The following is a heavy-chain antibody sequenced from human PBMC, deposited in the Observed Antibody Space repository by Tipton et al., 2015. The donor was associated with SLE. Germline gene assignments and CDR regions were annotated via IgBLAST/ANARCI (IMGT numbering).Heavy chain of an antibody. Sequence: TLSLTCTVSGGSISSSSYYWGWIRQPPGKGLEWIGSIYYSGSTYYNPSLKSRVTISVDTSKNQFSLKLSSVTAADTAVYYCARHTDSGGNSDSFDYWGQGTLVTVSS. D-gene: IGHD4-23*01. CDR1: GGSISSSSYY. J-gene: IGHJ4*02. CDR3: ARHTDSGGNSDSFDY. V-gene: IGHV4-39*01. CDR2: IYYSGST.